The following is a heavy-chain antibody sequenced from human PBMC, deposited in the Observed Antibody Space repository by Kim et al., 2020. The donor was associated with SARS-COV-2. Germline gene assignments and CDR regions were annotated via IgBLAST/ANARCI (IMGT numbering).Heavy chain of an antibody. CDR3: AKERIAGYYYYGMDV. D-gene: IGHD6-13*01. J-gene: IGHJ6*02. CDR1: GFTFDDYA. V-gene: IGHV3-9*01. Sequence: GGSLRLSCAASGFTFDDYAMHWVRQAPGKGLEWVSGISWNSGSIGSADSVKGRFTISRDNAKNSLYLQMNSLRAEDTALYYCAKERIAGYYYYGMDVWG. CDR2: ISWNSGSI.